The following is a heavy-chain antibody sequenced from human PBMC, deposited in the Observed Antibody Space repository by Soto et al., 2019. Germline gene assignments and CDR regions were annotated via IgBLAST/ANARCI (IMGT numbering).Heavy chain of an antibody. D-gene: IGHD6-19*01. CDR1: GFPFSNSC. V-gene: IGHV3-30*03. Sequence: QVQLVESGGGVVEPGRSLRLSCAASGFPFSNSCMHWVRQAPGKGLEWMEGISFDGHNQDNADSVKGRFTISRDNSNSTLYLQMNSIRAEDTAVYYCASQQGLPPVWGQGTLVTVSS. CDR2: ISFDGHNQ. J-gene: IGHJ4*02. CDR3: ASQQGLPPV.